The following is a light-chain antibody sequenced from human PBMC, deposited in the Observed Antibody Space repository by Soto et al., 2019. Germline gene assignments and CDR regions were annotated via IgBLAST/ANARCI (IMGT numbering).Light chain of an antibody. Sequence: QSALTQPASVSGSPGQSITMSCTGSRSDVGGYNLVSWYQQHPGKAPKLMIYEVSKRPSGVSNRFSGSKSGNTASLTISGLQAEDEADYYCSSHAGSNNPYVFGTGTKLTVL. V-gene: IGLV2-23*02. CDR2: EVS. CDR1: RSDVGGYNL. J-gene: IGLJ1*01. CDR3: SSHAGSNNPYV.